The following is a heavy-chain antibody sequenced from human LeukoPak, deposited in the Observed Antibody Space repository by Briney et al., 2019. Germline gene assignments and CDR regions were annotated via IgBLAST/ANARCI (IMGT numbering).Heavy chain of an antibody. V-gene: IGHV1-69*05. J-gene: IGHJ6*03. Sequence: SVTVSCKASGGTFSSYAISWVRQAPGQGLEWMGGIIPIFGTANYAQKFQGRVTITTDESTSTAYMELSSLRSEDTAVYYCAGTVVIRYYYYYYMDVWGKGTTVTVSS. CDR3: AGTVVIRYYYYYYMDV. D-gene: IGHD3-22*01. CDR2: IIPIFGTA. CDR1: GGTFSSYA.